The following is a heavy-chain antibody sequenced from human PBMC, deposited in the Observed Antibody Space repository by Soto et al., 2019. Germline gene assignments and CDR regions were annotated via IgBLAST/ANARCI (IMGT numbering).Heavy chain of an antibody. D-gene: IGHD2-2*01. CDR1: GFTFSSYG. J-gene: IGHJ4*02. V-gene: IGHV3-33*01. CDR3: ARGPKLLSAFDY. CDR2: IWYDGSNK. Sequence: PGGSLRLSCAASGFTFSSYGMHWVRQAPGKGLEWVAVIWYDGSNKYYADSVKGRFTIPRDNSKNTLYLQMNSLRAEDTAVYYCARGPKLLSAFDYWGQGTLVTVSS.